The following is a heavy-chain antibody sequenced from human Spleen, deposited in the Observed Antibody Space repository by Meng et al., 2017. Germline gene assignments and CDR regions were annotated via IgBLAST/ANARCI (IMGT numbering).Heavy chain of an antibody. V-gene: IGHV3-66*02. CDR2: IYSGGNT. Sequence: GESLKISCAASGFTVSHNYMSWVRQAPGKGLEWVSVIYSGGNTYYADSVKGRFTISRDNSKNTVFLQINSLRAEDTAVYYCARDEDISAAGKLFGDYWGQGTLVTVSS. CDR3: ARDEDISAAGKLFGDY. CDR1: GFTVSHNY. D-gene: IGHD6-13*01. J-gene: IGHJ4*02.